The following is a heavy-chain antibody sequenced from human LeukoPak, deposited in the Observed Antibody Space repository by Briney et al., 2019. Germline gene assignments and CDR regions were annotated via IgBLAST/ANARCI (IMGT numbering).Heavy chain of an antibody. V-gene: IGHV3-74*01. J-gene: IGHJ6*02. Sequence: GGSLRLSCAASGFTFSSYWMHWVRQAPGKGLVWVSRINSDGSSTSYADSVKDRFTISRDNAKNTLYLQMNSLRAEDTAVYYCASVLGYGDYEDIYYYYGMDVWGQGTTVTVSS. CDR1: GFTFSSYW. D-gene: IGHD4-17*01. CDR2: INSDGSST. CDR3: ASVLGYGDYEDIYYYYGMDV.